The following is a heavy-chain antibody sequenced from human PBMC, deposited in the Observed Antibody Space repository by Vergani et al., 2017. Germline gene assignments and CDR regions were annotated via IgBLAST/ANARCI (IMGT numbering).Heavy chain of an antibody. CDR2: INSDGSST. J-gene: IGHJ3*02. CDR1: GFTFSSYG. D-gene: IGHD3-10*01. CDR3: ARVYGSGSSNNAFDI. Sequence: VQLVESGGGVVQPGRSLRLSCAASGFTFSSYGMHWVRQAPGKGLEWVSRINSDGSSTSYADSVKGRFTISRDNAKNTLYLQMNSLRAEDTAVYYCARVYGSGSSNNAFDIWGQGTMVTVSS. V-gene: IGHV3-74*02.